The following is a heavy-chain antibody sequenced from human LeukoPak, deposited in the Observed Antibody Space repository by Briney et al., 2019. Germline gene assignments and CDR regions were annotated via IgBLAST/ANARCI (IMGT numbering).Heavy chain of an antibody. CDR2: IWYDGSNK. CDR1: GFTFSSYG. D-gene: IGHD5-18*01. V-gene: IGHV3-33*01. Sequence: GGSLRLSCAASGFTFSSYGMHWVRQAPGKGLEWVAVIWYDGSNKYYADSVKGRSTISRDNSKNTLYLQMNSLRAEDTAVYYCARGYSYGFGYFDYWGQGTLVTVSS. CDR3: ARGYSYGFGYFDY. J-gene: IGHJ4*02.